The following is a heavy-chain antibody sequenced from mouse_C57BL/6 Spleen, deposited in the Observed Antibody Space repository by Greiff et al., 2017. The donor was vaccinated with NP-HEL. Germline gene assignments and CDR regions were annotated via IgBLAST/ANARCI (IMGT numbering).Heavy chain of an antibody. V-gene: IGHV7-3*01. Sequence: EVKLVESGGGLVPPGGSLSLSCAASGFPFPDSYMSWVRPPPGTALAWLGFLRNKANGYTTEYSASVNGRFTISRDNSQSILYLQMNALRAEDSATYYCARSSPSMDYWGQGTSVTVSS. J-gene: IGHJ4*01. CDR2: LRNKANGYTT. CDR1: GFPFPDSY. CDR3: ARSSPSMDY.